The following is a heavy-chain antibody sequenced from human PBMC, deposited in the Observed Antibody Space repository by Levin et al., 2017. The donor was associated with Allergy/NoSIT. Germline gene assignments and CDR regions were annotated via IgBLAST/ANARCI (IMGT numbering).Heavy chain of an antibody. CDR2: SGSGGST. CDR1: GLTLSNYA. CDR3: VKDSKLLVMNSQYDYYLDV. J-gene: IGHJ6*03. V-gene: IGHV3-23*01. D-gene: IGHD2-21*02. Sequence: GGSLRLSCAASGLTLSNYAMSWVRQAPGKGLEWVSASGSGGSTHYADSVKGRFSISRDKSKDTLYLQMNSLRGEDTAVYYCVKDSKLLVMNSQYDYYLDVWGKGTTVTVSS.